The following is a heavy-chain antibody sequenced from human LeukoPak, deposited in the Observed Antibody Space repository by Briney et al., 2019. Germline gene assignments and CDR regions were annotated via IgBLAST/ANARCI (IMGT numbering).Heavy chain of an antibody. CDR2: INHSGST. V-gene: IGHV4-34*01. D-gene: IGHD3-3*01. CDR3: ARGRLLFGVVISHYYFDY. Sequence: PSETLSLTCAVYGGSFSGYYWSWIRQPPGKGLEWIGEINHSGSTNYNPSLKSRVTISVDTSKNQFSLKLSSVTAADTAVYYCARGRLLFGVVISHYYFDYWGQGTLVTVSS. J-gene: IGHJ4*02. CDR1: GGSFSGYY.